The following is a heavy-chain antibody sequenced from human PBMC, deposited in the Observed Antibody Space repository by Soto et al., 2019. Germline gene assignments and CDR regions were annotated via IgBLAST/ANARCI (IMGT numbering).Heavy chain of an antibody. J-gene: IGHJ6*02. V-gene: IGHV4-34*12. CDR3: ARAPRELLAEGPLFLYYYYGFDV. CDR1: GGSFTEAY. D-gene: IGHD1-7*01. CDR2: VFHAGNT. Sequence: QVHLQQWGAGLLKPSGTLSLTCAVSGGSFTEAYWTWVRQSPGRGLEWIGEVFHAGNTNYNPSLKSQVTLSLDTDKNQFSLRLTSVTAAESAVYYCARAPRELLAEGPLFLYYYYGFDVWGQGTTVIDSS.